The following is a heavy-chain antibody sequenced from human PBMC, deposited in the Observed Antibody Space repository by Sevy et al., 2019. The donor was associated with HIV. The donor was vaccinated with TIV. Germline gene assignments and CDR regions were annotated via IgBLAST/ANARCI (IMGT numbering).Heavy chain of an antibody. CDR3: ASDYDSSGSSDY. D-gene: IGHD3-22*01. V-gene: IGHV3-30*04. J-gene: IGHJ4*02. CDR1: GFTFSSYA. Sequence: GGSLRLSCAASGFTFSSYAMHWVRQAPGKGLEGVAVISYDGSNKYYADSVKGRFTISRDNSKNTLYLQMNSLRAEDTAVYYCASDYDSSGSSDYWGQGTLVTVSS. CDR2: ISYDGSNK.